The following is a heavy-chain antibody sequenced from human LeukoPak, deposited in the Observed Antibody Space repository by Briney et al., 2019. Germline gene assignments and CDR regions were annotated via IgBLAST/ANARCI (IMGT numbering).Heavy chain of an antibody. CDR1: GGSFSGYY. CDR3: ARAHYDSSGYWYDY. CDR2: INHSGST. J-gene: IGHJ4*02. Sequence: SETLSLTCAVYGGSFSGYYWSWIRQPPGKGLEWIGEINHSGSTNYNPSLKSRGTISVDTSKNQFSLKLSSVTAADTAEYYCARAHYDSSGYWYDYWGQGTLVTVSS. D-gene: IGHD3-22*01. V-gene: IGHV4-34*01.